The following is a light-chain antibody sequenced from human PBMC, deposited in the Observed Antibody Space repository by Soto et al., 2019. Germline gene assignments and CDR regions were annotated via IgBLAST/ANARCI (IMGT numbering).Light chain of an antibody. CDR1: QSVSSSY. CDR3: QQYGSSRT. J-gene: IGKJ1*01. Sequence: DIVLTQSPGTLPFSPGERATLSCRASQSVSSSYLAWYQQKPGQAPRLLIYGASSRATGIPDRFSGSGSGTDFTLTISRLEPEDFAVYYCQQYGSSRTFGQGTKVDIK. CDR2: GAS. V-gene: IGKV3-20*01.